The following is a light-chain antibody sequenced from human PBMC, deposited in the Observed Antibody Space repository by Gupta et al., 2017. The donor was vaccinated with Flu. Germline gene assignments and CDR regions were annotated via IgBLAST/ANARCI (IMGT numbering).Light chain of an antibody. CDR1: LSDLDSTNIKKY. CDR2: MAS. V-gene: IGKV4-1*01. Sequence: GMRSSINSKTRLSDLDSTNIKKYLAWYQQKRGQAPRLLIKMASTLDNGVPASFSGSGYGTDFTLAIDMLHPEDFAMYQCQRKDSSPRTFGPGTKVEIK. CDR3: QRKDSSPRT. J-gene: IGKJ1*01.